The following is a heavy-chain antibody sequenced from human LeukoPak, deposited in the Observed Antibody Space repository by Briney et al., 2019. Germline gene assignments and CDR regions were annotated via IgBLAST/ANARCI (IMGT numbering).Heavy chain of an antibody. CDR2: FDPEDGET. D-gene: IGHD1-26*01. CDR1: GYTLTELS. V-gene: IGHV1-24*01. Sequence: ASVKVSCKVSGYTLTELSMHWVRQAPGKGLEWMGGFDPEDGETIYAQKFQGRVTMAEDTSTDTAYMELSSLRSEDTAVYYCATTPGVGATRLDYWGQGTLVTVSS. CDR3: ATTPGVGATRLDY. J-gene: IGHJ4*02.